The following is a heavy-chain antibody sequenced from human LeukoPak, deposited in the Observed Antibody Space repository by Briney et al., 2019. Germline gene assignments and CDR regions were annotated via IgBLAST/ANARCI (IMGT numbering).Heavy chain of an antibody. CDR2: ISSSSSTI. CDR3: ARSGAGYSSGWSYYYYGMDV. V-gene: IGHV3-48*02. J-gene: IGHJ6*02. Sequence: GGSLRLSCAASGFTFSSYSMNWVRQAPGKGLEWVSYISSSSSTIYYADSVKGRFTISRDNAKNSLYLQMNSLRDEDTAVYYCARSGAGYSSGWSYYYYGMDVWGQGTTVTVSS. D-gene: IGHD6-19*01. CDR1: GFTFSSYS.